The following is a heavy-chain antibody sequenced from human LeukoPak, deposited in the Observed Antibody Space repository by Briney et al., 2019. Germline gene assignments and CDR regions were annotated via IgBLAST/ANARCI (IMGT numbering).Heavy chain of an antibody. D-gene: IGHD3-9*01. Sequence: GGSLRLSRAASGFTFSDYYMSWIRQAPGKGLEWVSFISTSSSYIYYADSVKGRFTISRHNAKNSLYLEMNSLRAEDTAVYYCARDSGGYFDRDHFDYWGQGTLVTVSS. V-gene: IGHV3-11*06. J-gene: IGHJ4*02. CDR2: ISTSSSYI. CDR1: GFTFSDYY. CDR3: ARDSGGYFDRDHFDY.